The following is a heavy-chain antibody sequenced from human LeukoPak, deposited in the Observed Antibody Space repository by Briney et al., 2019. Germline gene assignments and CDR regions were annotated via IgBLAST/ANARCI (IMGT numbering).Heavy chain of an antibody. CDR2: ISSSSSYI. Sequence: PGGSLRLSYAASGFTFSSYSMNWVRQAPGKGLEWVSSISSSSSYIYYADSVKGRFTISRDNAKNSLYLQMNSLRAEDTAVYYCARETGGNSDFDYWGQGTLVTVSS. CDR3: ARETGGNSDFDY. V-gene: IGHV3-21*01. CDR1: GFTFSSYS. J-gene: IGHJ4*02. D-gene: IGHD4-23*01.